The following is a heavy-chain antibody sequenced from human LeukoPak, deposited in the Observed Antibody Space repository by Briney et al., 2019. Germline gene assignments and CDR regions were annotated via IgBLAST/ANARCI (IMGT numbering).Heavy chain of an antibody. CDR1: GFTFSDYY. V-gene: IGHV3-11*01. D-gene: IGHD2-2*01. J-gene: IGHJ6*02. Sequence: PGGSLRLSCAASGFTFSDYYMSWIRQAPGKGLEWVSYISSSGSTIYYADSVKGRFTISRDNAKNSLYLQMNSLRAEDTAVYYCASLGVVVPAAQDVWGQGTTVTVSS. CDR3: ASLGVVVPAAQDV. CDR2: ISSSGSTI.